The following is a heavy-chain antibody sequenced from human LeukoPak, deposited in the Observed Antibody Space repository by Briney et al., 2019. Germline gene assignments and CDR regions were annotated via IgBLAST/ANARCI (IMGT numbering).Heavy chain of an antibody. V-gene: IGHV4-61*02. J-gene: IGHJ3*02. CDR3: ASRHYDSSGYSPASDAFDI. D-gene: IGHD3-22*01. CDR1: GGSISSGINY. CDR2: MYTSGSA. Sequence: NPSETLSLTCTVSGGSISSGINYWNWIRQPAGKGLEWIGRMYTSGSANYNPSLKSRVTISVDTSKNQFSLKLSSVTAADTAVYYCASRHYDSSGYSPASDAFDIWGQGTMVTVSS.